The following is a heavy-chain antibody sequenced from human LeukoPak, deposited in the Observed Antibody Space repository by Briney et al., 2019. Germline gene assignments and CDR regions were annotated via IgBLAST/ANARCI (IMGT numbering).Heavy chain of an antibody. D-gene: IGHD1-1*01. CDR3: ARMGHDILVPSGMDV. J-gene: IGHJ6*02. V-gene: IGHV3-53*01. CDR1: GFTVSSNY. CDR2: IYSGGST. Sequence: GGSLRLSCAASGFTVSSNYMSWVRQAPGKGLEWVSVIYSGGSTHYADSVKGRFTISRDNSKNTLYLQMNSLRAEDTAVYYCARMGHDILVPSGMDVWGQGTTVTISS.